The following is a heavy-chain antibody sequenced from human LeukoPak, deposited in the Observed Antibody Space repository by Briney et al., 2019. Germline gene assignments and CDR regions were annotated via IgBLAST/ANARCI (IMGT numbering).Heavy chain of an antibody. D-gene: IGHD5-12*01. CDR1: GDSISSYY. CDR2: IYYSGSS. J-gene: IGHJ4*02. Sequence: PSDTLSLTCTVSGDSISSYYWSWIRQPPGKGLEWIGYIYYSGSSNYNPSLKSRVTISVDTSKNQFCLKLSSVTAADTAVYDCARPNRYDLYFDYWGQGTLVTVSS. CDR3: ARPNRYDLYFDY. V-gene: IGHV4-59*07.